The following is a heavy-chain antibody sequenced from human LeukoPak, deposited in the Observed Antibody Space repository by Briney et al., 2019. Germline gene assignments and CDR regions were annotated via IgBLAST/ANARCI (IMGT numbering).Heavy chain of an antibody. CDR1: GFTFSSYA. V-gene: IGHV3-21*01. CDR2: ISSSSSYI. Sequence: GGSLRLSCAASGFTFSSYAMSWVRQAPGKGLEWVSSISSSSSYIYYADSVKGRFTISRDNAKNSLYLQMNSLRAEDTAVYYCARMDSSWYPFDYWGQGTLVTVSS. CDR3: ARMDSSWYPFDY. D-gene: IGHD6-13*01. J-gene: IGHJ4*02.